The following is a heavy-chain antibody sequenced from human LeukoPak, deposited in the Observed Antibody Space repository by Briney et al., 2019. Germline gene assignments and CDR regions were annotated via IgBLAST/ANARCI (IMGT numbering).Heavy chain of an antibody. J-gene: IGHJ5*02. CDR2: IYYSGST. CDR1: GGSISSGSYY. D-gene: IGHD2-2*01. V-gene: IGHV4-30-4*01. CDR3: ARALRDIVVVPAAMGWFDP. Sequence: SETLSLTCTVSGGSISSGSYYWSWIRQPPGKGLEWIGYIYYSGSTYYNPSLKSRVTISVDTSKNQFSLKLSSVTAADTAVYYCARALRDIVVVPAAMGWFDPWGQGTLVTVSS.